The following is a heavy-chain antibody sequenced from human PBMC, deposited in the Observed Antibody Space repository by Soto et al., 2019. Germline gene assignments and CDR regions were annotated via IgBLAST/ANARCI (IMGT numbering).Heavy chain of an antibody. CDR3: AKGGRQWLVTSDFNY. Sequence: GGSLRLSCEASGFTFSDYAIHWVRQAPGKGLEWVAVVSHDGRNTHYADSVKGRFTISRDSSKNTVSLEMTSLRAEDTAVYYCAKGGRQWLVTSDFNYWGQGALVTVSS. CDR2: VSHDGRNT. D-gene: IGHD6-19*01. CDR1: GFTFSDYA. V-gene: IGHV3-30*18. J-gene: IGHJ4*02.